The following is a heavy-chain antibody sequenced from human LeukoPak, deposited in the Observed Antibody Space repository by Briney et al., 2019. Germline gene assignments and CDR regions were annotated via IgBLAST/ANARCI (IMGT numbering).Heavy chain of an antibody. J-gene: IGHJ4*02. CDR3: ARDISYYDAGGHIDY. CDR2: ISSGSSYI. CDR1: AFPFSIPG. Sequence: GGFLRLSWAPTAFPFSIPGMRSVRQAPGRGLGSVPSISSGSSYIYYADSVKGRFTISRDNTKSSLFLQLSSLTPEDTALCYCARDISYYDAGGHIDYWGLGTLVTVSS. D-gene: IGHD3-22*01. V-gene: IGHV3-21*04.